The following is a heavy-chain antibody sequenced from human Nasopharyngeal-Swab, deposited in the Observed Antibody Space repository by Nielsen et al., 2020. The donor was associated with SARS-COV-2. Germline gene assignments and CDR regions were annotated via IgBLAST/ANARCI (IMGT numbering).Heavy chain of an antibody. J-gene: IGHJ6*03. Sequence: WVRPEPGLGLGWMGWMNPNSGNTGYAQKFQGRVTMTRNTSISTAYMELSSLRSEDTAVYYCARGHRGYSGYDYYYYYMDVWGKGTTVTVSS. V-gene: IGHV1-8*01. CDR3: ARGHRGYSGYDYYYYYMDV. CDR2: MNPNSGNT. D-gene: IGHD5-12*01.